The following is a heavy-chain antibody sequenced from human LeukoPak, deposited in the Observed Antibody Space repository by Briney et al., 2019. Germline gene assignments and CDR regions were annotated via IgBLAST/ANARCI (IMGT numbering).Heavy chain of an antibody. J-gene: IGHJ3*02. CDR1: GYTFTSYY. Sequence: AASVKVSCKASGYTFTSYYMHWVRQAPGQGLEWMGIINPSGGSTSYAQKFQGRVTMTRDTSTSTVYMELSSLRSEDTAVYYCARDRRGYSYGISGAFDIWGQGTMVTVSS. CDR3: ARDRRGYSYGISGAFDI. D-gene: IGHD5-18*01. V-gene: IGHV1-46*01. CDR2: INPSGGST.